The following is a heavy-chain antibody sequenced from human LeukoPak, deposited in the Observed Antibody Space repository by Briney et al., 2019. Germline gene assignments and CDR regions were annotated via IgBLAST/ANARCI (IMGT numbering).Heavy chain of an antibody. CDR1: GGSISSYY. CDR3: ARERGAARRDFDY. Sequence: SETLSLTCTVSGGSISSYYWSWIRQPPGEGLEWIGYIYYSGSTNYNPSLKSRVTISVDTSKNQFSLKLSSVTAADTAVYYCARERGAARRDFDYWGQGTLVTVSS. CDR2: IYYSGST. V-gene: IGHV4-59*12. J-gene: IGHJ4*02. D-gene: IGHD6-6*01.